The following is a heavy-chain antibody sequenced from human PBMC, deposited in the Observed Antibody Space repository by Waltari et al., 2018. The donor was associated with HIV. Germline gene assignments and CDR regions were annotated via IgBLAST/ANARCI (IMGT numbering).Heavy chain of an antibody. J-gene: IGHJ4*02. D-gene: IGHD6-19*01. Sequence: QVQLVQSGAEVKKPGASVKVSCKASGYTFTSYDINWVRQATGQGLEWMGWMNPNRGETGYAQKFQGRITMTSNTSISTVYMELSSLTSEETAVYYCVRAAIYSRGCFDYWGQGTLVTVSS. CDR2: MNPNRGET. CDR1: GYTFTSYD. CDR3: VRAAIYSRGCFDY. V-gene: IGHV1-8*01.